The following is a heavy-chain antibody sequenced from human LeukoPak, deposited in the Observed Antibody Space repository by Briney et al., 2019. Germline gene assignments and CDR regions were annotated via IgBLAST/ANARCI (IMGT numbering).Heavy chain of an antibody. CDR2: IYYSGST. CDR3: ARESSYYDFWSGYGYFDY. Sequence: PSETLSLTCAVSGGSISSHYWSWLRQPPGKGLEWIGYIYYSGSTNYNPSLKSRVTISVDTSKNQFSLKLSSVTAADTAVYYCARESSYYDFWSGYGYFDYWGQGTLVTVSS. CDR1: GGSISSHY. J-gene: IGHJ4*02. V-gene: IGHV4-59*11. D-gene: IGHD3-3*01.